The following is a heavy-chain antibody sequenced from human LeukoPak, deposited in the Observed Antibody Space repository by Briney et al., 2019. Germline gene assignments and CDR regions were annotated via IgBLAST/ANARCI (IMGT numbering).Heavy chain of an antibody. D-gene: IGHD4-17*01. V-gene: IGHV3-21*01. CDR1: GFTFNDYA. J-gene: IGHJ4*02. CDR3: ARVNPALYGDFAFDY. Sequence: GGSLRLSCAASGFTFNDYAMHWVRQVPGKGLEWVSLINWSGVSTYYADSLKGRFTISRDNAKNSLYLQMNSLRAEDTAVYYCARVNPALYGDFAFDYWGQGTLVTVSS. CDR2: INWSGVST.